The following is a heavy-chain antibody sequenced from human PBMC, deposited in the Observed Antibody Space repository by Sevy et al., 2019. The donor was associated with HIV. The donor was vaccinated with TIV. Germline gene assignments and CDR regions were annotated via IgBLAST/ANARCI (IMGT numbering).Heavy chain of an antibody. CDR3: ARARIAAGGDYYYYGMDV. D-gene: IGHD6-13*01. J-gene: IGHJ6*02. CDR2: INHSGST. CDR1: GGSFSGYY. Sequence: SEILSLTCAVYGGSFSGYYWSWIRQPPGKGLEWIGEINHSGSTNYNPSLKSRVTISVDTSKNQFSLKLSSVTAADTAVYYCARARIAAGGDYYYYGMDVWGQGTTVTVSS. V-gene: IGHV4-34*01.